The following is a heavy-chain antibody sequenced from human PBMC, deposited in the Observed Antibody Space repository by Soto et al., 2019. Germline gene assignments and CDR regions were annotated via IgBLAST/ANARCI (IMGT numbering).Heavy chain of an antibody. J-gene: IGHJ6*02. Sequence: GXSVKVSCKASAGTFSSYAISWVRQAPGQGLEWMGGIIPIFGTANYAQKFQGRVTITADESTSTAYMELSSLRSEDTAVYYCARGFVEVGANEGYYYYGMDVWGQGTTVTGSS. V-gene: IGHV1-69*13. CDR1: AGTFSSYA. CDR2: IIPIFGTA. CDR3: ARGFVEVGANEGYYYYGMDV. D-gene: IGHD1-26*01.